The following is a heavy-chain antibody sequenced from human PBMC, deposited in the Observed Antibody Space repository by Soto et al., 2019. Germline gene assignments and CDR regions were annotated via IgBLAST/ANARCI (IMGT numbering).Heavy chain of an antibody. CDR3: ASQLLYSSSWYYYYYGMDV. CDR2: INHSGSC. V-gene: IGHV4-34*01. D-gene: IGHD6-13*01. J-gene: IGHJ6*02. Sequence: PSETLSLTCAVYGGPFSGYYWSGIRQPPGKGLEWIAEINHSGSCSYNPAIQRLVTISVHTSKNQFSLKLSSVTAADTAVYYCASQLLYSSSWYYYYYGMDVWGQGTTVT. CDR1: GGPFSGYY.